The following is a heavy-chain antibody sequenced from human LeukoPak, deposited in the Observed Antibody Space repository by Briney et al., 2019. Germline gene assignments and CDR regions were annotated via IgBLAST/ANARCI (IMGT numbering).Heavy chain of an antibody. V-gene: IGHV1-18*01. CDR2: ISAYNGNT. Sequence: ASVKVSCKASGYTFTSSGISWVRPAPGQGLDWMGWISAYNGNTNYAQKLQGRVTMTTDTSTSTAYMELRSLRSDDTAVYYCARERGYSGYVDHWGQGTLVTVSS. CDR3: ARERGYSGYVDH. CDR1: GYTFTSSG. D-gene: IGHD5-12*01. J-gene: IGHJ4*02.